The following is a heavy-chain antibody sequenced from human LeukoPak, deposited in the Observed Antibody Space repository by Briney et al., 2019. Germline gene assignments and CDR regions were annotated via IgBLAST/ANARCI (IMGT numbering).Heavy chain of an antibody. CDR3: ARDNYYDSSGYYYFDY. CDR1: GFSFSNYG. CDR2: IKEDGSEK. J-gene: IGHJ4*02. D-gene: IGHD3-22*01. V-gene: IGHV3-7*01. Sequence: GGSLRLSCAASGFSFSNYGMNWVRQAPGKGLEWVANIKEDGSEKYYVDSVKGRFTISRDNAKNTLYLQMNSLRAEDTAVYYCARDNYYDSSGYYYFDYWGQGTLVTVSS.